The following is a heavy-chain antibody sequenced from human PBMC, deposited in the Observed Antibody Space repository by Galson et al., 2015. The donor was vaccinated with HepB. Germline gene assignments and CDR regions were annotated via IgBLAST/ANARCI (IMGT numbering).Heavy chain of an antibody. CDR2: ISYDGSNK. V-gene: IGHV3-30-3*01. D-gene: IGHD3-3*01. Sequence: SLRLSCAASGFTFSSYAMHWVRQAPGKGLEWVAVISYDGSNKYYADSVKGRFTISRDNSKNTLYLQMNSLRAEDTAVYYCAGGVGTYDFWSGTNWFDPWGQGTLVTVSS. J-gene: IGHJ5*02. CDR3: AGGVGTYDFWSGTNWFDP. CDR1: GFTFSSYA.